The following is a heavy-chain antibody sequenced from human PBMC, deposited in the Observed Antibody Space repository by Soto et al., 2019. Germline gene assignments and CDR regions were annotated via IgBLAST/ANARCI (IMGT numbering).Heavy chain of an antibody. D-gene: IGHD6-6*01. V-gene: IGHV1-46*01. CDR1: GYTFTSYY. CDR3: ARDLVNWSSSSPNWFDP. CDR2: INPSGGST. J-gene: IGHJ5*02. Sequence: GASVKVSCKASGYTFTSYYMHWVRQAPGQGLEWMGIINPSGGSTSYAQKFQGRVTMTRDTSTSTVYMELSSLRSEDTAVYYCARDLVNWSSSSPNWFDPWGQGTLVTVSS.